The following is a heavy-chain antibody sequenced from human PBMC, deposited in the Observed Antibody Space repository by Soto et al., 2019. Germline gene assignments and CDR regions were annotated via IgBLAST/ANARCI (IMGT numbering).Heavy chain of an antibody. J-gene: IGHJ6*02. Sequence: QVQLVQSGAEVKKPESSVRVSCKASGGTFNSYAITWVRQAPGQGLEWMGGTIPMFGTTNYAEKFQGRVXXXXXXXXXXXXXXXXXXXXXXXXXXXXXXXXXXXXXXXXXLGIDGMDVWGQGTTVIVS. CDR3: XXXXXXXXXXXXXLGIDGMDV. CDR2: TIPMFGTT. V-gene: IGHV1-69*05. CDR1: GGTFNSYA.